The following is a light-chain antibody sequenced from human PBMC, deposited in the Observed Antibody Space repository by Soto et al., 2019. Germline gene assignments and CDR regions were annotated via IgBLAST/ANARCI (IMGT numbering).Light chain of an antibody. CDR2: DAA. CDR3: QQRSNWPPT. J-gene: IGKJ4*01. CDR1: QRVSSN. Sequence: EIVLTQAPATLSLSPGERATLSCRASQRVSSNLAWYQQKPCQAPRLLIYDAAKRATGIPARFSGSGSGTDFTLTISSLEPEDFPVYYCQQRSNWPPTFGGGTKVEIK. V-gene: IGKV3-11*01.